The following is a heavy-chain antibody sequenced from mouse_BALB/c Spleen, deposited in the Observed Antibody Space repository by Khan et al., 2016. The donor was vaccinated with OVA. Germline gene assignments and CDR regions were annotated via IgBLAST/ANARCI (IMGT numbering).Heavy chain of an antibody. CDR2: INTYTGEP. Sequence: QIQLVQSGPELKKPGETVKISCKASGYTFTNYGMNWVKQAPGKGLKWRGWINTYTGEPTYADDFKGRFAFSLETSANTASLQINNLKTEDTATYVCARSASYGFFDVWGAGTTVTVSS. D-gene: IGHD6-1*01. J-gene: IGHJ1*01. CDR1: GYTFTNYG. CDR3: ARSASYGFFDV. V-gene: IGHV9-3-1*01.